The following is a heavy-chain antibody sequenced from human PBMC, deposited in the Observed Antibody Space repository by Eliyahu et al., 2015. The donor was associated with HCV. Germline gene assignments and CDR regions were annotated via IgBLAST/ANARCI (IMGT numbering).Heavy chain of an antibody. CDR2: IIPILGIA. CDR3: AVEKVQLESLDY. Sequence: QVQLVQSGAEVKKPGSSVKVSCKASGGTFSSYAISWVRQAPGQGLEWMGRIIPILGIANYAQKFQGRVTITADKSTSTAYMELSSLRSEDTAVYYCAVEKVQLESLDYWGQGTLVTVSS. J-gene: IGHJ4*02. V-gene: IGHV1-69*04. CDR1: GGTFSSYA. D-gene: IGHD1-1*01.